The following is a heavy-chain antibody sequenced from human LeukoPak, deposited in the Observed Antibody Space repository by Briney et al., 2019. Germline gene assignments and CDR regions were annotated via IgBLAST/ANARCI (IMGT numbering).Heavy chain of an antibody. CDR1: GYTFTGYY. Sequence: ASVKVSCKASGYTFTGYYMHWVRQAPGQGLECMGWINPNSVVTNYAQKFQGRVTITRDTSISTAYMELSRLRSADTAVYYCARGEQQLVTDDNWFDPWGQGTLVTVSS. CDR2: INPNSVVT. CDR3: ARGEQQLVTDDNWFDP. D-gene: IGHD6-13*01. J-gene: IGHJ5*02. V-gene: IGHV1-2*02.